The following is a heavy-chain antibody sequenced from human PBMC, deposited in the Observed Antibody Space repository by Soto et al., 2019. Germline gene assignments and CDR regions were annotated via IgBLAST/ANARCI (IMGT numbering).Heavy chain of an antibody. J-gene: IGHJ5*02. Sequence: GGSLRLSCAASGVTFSSYAMSWVRQAPGKGLEWVSAISGSGGSTYYADSVKGRFTISRDNSKNTLYLQMNSLRAEDTAVYYCAKDLSRAGIVGATTSWGQGTLVTVSS. CDR3: AKDLSRAGIVGATTS. CDR1: GVTFSSYA. D-gene: IGHD1-26*01. CDR2: ISGSGGST. V-gene: IGHV3-23*01.